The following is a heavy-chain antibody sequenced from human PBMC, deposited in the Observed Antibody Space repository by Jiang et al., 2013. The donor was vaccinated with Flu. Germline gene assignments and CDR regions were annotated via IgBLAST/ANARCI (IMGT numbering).Heavy chain of an antibody. V-gene: IGHV4-34*01. CDR1: GGSFSRYH. Sequence: SLTCAVSGGSFSRYHWGWIRQPPGKGLEWIGSFYHSGRTFYNPSLDSRVTISVDTSKNQFSLRLSSVTAADTAVYYCARDPQFSTSSDGWGQGTLVTVSS. CDR2: FYHSGRT. D-gene: IGHD6-6*01. CDR3: ARDPQFSTSSDG. J-gene: IGHJ4*02.